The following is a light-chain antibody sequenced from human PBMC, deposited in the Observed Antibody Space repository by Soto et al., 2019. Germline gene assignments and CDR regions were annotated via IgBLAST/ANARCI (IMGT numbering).Light chain of an antibody. CDR1: QGISSW. V-gene: IGKV1-12*01. Sequence: DIQMTQSPSFVSASVGDRVTITCRASQGISSWLSWYQQKPGTAPTLLVYKASTLQDGVPSRFSGSGSGVDFSLTINSLQPEDFGTYYCQQASSFPLTFGGGTKVEIK. J-gene: IGKJ4*01. CDR2: KAS. CDR3: QQASSFPLT.